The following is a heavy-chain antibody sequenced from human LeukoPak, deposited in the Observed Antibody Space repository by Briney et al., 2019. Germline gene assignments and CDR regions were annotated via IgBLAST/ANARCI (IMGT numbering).Heavy chain of an antibody. V-gene: IGHV4-4*07. J-gene: IGHJ5*02. CDR2: IYTSGST. CDR1: GGSISSYY. Sequence: PSETLSLTCTVSGGSISSYYWSWIRQPAGKGLEWIGRIYTSGSTNYNPSLKSRVTMSVDTSKNQFSLKLSSVTAADTAVYYCARDPGIAAPGPPWGWFDPWGQGTLVTVSS. D-gene: IGHD6-13*01. CDR3: ARDPGIAAPGPPWGWFDP.